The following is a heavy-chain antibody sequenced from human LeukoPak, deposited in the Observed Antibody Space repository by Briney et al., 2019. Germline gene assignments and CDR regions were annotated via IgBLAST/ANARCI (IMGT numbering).Heavy chain of an antibody. CDR2: ISSSSSTI. J-gene: IGHJ3*02. CDR1: GFTFSSYS. D-gene: IGHD2-2*01. Sequence: GRSLRLSCAASGFTFSSYSMNWVRQAPGKGLEWVSYISSSSSTIYYADSVKGRFTISRDNAKNSLYLRMNSLRAEDTAVYYCAKTLGYCSSTSCRGTGDAFDIWGQGTMVTVSS. V-gene: IGHV3-48*01. CDR3: AKTLGYCSSTSCRGTGDAFDI.